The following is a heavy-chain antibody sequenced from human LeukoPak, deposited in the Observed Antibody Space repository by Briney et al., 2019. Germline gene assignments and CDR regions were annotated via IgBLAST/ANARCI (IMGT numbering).Heavy chain of an antibody. CDR2: ISAYNGNT. CDR3: ARTSAPLYSSRSAFDY. J-gene: IGHJ4*02. V-gene: IGHV1-18*01. CDR1: GYTFTSYG. Sequence: ASVKVSCKASGYTFTSYGISWVRQAPGQGLEWMGWISAYNGNTNYAQKLQGRVTMTTDTSTSTAYMELRSLRSDDTAVYYCARTSAPLYSSRSAFDYWGQGTLVTVSS. D-gene: IGHD6-13*01.